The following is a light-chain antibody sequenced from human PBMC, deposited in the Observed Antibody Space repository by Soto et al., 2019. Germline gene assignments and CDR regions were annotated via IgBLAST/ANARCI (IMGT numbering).Light chain of an antibody. V-gene: IGKV1-5*01. J-gene: IGKJ5*01. CDR3: QHRV. CDR2: DAS. Sequence: DITMTQSPSPLSASVEDRFTITCRASQDISTWLAWYQQRPGKAPHLLIYDASRLQSGVPSRFTGSGYGTEFTLTLSSLQPDDFATYYCQHRVFGPGTRLEIK. CDR1: QDISTW.